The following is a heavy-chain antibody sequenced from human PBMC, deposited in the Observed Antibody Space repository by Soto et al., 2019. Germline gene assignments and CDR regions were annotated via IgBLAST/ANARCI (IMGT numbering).Heavy chain of an antibody. CDR2: ISYDGSDK. CDR3: ARAKWLRLFGDY. Sequence: QVQLVESGGGVVQPGRSLRLSCAASGFTFSGYAMHWVRQAPGKGLEWAAFISYDGSDKYYADSVKGRFTISRDNSNKTVYLQMNSLRAEDTAIYYCARAKWLRLFGDYWGQGTVVTVS. D-gene: IGHD5-12*01. V-gene: IGHV3-30-3*01. J-gene: IGHJ4*02. CDR1: GFTFSGYA.